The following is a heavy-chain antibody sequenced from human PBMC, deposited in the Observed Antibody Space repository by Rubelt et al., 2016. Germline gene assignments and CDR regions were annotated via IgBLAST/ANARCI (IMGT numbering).Heavy chain of an antibody. CDR3: AKMSGHPVDRYCLDY. V-gene: IGHV3-9*01. D-gene: IGHD1-26*01. J-gene: IGHJ4*01. CDR2: SSWNSGSI. CDR1: GFTFDDYA. Sequence: EECGGGLVQPGRSLRLSCAVSGFTFDDYAMHWVRQAPGKGLEWVSGSSWNSGSIGDADSVKGRFTISRDNAKNTLYLQMNSLRVEDTAGYYCAKMSGHPVDRYCLDYWGRGSLVTVSA.